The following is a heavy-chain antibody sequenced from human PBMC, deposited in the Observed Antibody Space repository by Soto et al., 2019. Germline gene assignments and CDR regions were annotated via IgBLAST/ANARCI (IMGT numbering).Heavy chain of an antibody. CDR2: IYHSGST. CDR1: GGSISSSNW. Sequence: QVQLRESGPGLVKPSGTLSLTCAVSGGSISSSNWWSWVRQPPGKGLEWIGEIYHSGSTNYNPSLKSRVTISVDKSKNQFSLKLSSVTAADTAVYYCARGPSIVLGQPTGYFDLWGRGTLVTVSS. V-gene: IGHV4-4*02. CDR3: ARGPSIVLGQPTGYFDL. D-gene: IGHD1-1*01. J-gene: IGHJ2*01.